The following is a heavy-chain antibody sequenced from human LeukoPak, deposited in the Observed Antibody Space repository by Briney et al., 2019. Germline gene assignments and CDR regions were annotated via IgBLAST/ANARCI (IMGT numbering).Heavy chain of an antibody. J-gene: IGHJ4*02. CDR2: IFPSGGEI. D-gene: IGHD2-8*02. V-gene: IGHV3-23*01. CDR3: ATYRQVLLPFES. CDR1: GFTFSNAW. Sequence: GGSLRLSCAASGFTFSNAWMSWVRQPPGKGLEWVSSIFPSGGEIHYADSVRGRFTISRDNSKSTLSLQMNSLRAEDTAIYYCATYRQVLLPFESWGQGTLVTVSS.